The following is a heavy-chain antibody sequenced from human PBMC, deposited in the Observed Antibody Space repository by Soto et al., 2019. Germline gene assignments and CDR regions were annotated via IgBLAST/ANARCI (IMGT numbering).Heavy chain of an antibody. J-gene: IGHJ6*02. D-gene: IGHD7-27*01. CDR1: GGTFSSYA. Sequence: QVQLVQSGAEAKKPGSSVKVSCKASGGTFSSYAISWARQAPGQGLEWMGGIIPIFGTANYAQKLQGRVTITADDSTSTAYMELSSLRSEHTAVYYWATTEMGNYYYGMDVWGQGTKVTVSS. CDR3: ATTEMGNYYYGMDV. V-gene: IGHV1-69*12. CDR2: IIPIFGTA.